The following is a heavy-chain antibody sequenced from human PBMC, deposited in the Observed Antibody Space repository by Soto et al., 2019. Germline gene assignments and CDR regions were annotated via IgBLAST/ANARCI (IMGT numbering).Heavy chain of an antibody. CDR3: ARLSVTRYFDL. CDR2: ISSSNDYI. V-gene: IGHV3-21*01. J-gene: IGHJ2*01. Sequence: EVQLVESGGGLVRPGGSLRLSCAASGFTFNTYSMSWVGQAPGKGLEWVSSISSSNDYIYYADSVQVRFAISTDNPKNSLFLQMSSLRAEDTAVYYCARLSVTRYFDLWGRGTLVTFSS. D-gene: IGHD4-17*01. CDR1: GFTFNTYS.